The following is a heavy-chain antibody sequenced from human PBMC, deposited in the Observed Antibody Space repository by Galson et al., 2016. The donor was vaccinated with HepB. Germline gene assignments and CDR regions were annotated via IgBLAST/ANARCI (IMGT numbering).Heavy chain of an antibody. J-gene: IGHJ4*02. Sequence: CAISGDSVSSNSATWNWIRQSPSRGLEWLGRTYHTSNWYSDYAVSVKSRITINPDTSKNQSSLQLNSVTPEDTAVYYCARGHLVVPFSFYFDYWGQGSLVTVSS. CDR1: GDSVSSNSAT. CDR3: ARGHLVVPFSFYFDY. D-gene: IGHD2-15*01. V-gene: IGHV6-1*01. CDR2: TYHTSNWYS.